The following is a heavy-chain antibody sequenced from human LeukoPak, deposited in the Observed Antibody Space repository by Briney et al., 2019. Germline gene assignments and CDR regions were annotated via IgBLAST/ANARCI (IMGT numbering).Heavy chain of an antibody. Sequence: PSETLSLTCTVSGVSISGYYWTWIRQPPGKGLEWIGYIYYSGNTNYNPSLKSRVTISVDTSKNHFSLKLSSVTAADTAVYYCARGVRYGDYAYWGQGTLSPSPQ. CDR3: ARGVRYGDYAY. CDR2: IYYSGNT. D-gene: IGHD4-17*01. CDR1: GVSISGYY. V-gene: IGHV4-59*12. J-gene: IGHJ4*02.